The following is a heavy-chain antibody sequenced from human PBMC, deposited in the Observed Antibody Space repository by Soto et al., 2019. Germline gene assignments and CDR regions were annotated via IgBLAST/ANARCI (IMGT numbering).Heavy chain of an antibody. CDR3: ARGIHGTIFGVALTKRYYMDV. J-gene: IGHJ6*03. CDR1: GYTFTNYD. Sequence: QVQLVQSGTEVMKPGASVKVSCKASGYTFTNYDVNWVRRATGQGLEWMGWMNPNSGNTGYAQKFRDRITMTRNTSINTAYMELASLRSEDTAVYYCARGIHGTIFGVALTKRYYMDVWGKGTKVTVS. D-gene: IGHD3-3*01. V-gene: IGHV1-8*01. CDR2: MNPNSGNT.